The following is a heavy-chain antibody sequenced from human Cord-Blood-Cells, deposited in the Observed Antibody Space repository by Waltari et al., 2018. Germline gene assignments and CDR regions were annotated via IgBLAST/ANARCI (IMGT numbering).Heavy chain of an antibody. CDR1: GFTFSSYS. V-gene: IGHV3-21*01. Sequence: EVQLVESGGGLVKPGGSLRLSCAASGFTFSSYSMNWVRQAPGKGLEWVSSISSSSSYIYYPDSVKGRFTLSRDNAKNSLYLQMNSLRAEDTAVYYCARGTVVAATPFDYWGQGTLVTVSS. D-gene: IGHD2-15*01. CDR2: ISSSSSYI. CDR3: ARGTVVAATPFDY. J-gene: IGHJ4*02.